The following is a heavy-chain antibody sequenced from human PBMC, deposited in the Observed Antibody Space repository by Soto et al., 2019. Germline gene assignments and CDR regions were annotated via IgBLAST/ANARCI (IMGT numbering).Heavy chain of an antibody. V-gene: IGHV4-34*01. Sequence: PSGTXSLTCAVYGVSFIGYYLIWIRQPPGKGLEWIGEINHSGRTNYNPSLKSRVTTSVDTSKNQFSLKMSSVTAADTAVYYCARGFGTGKKGNWFEPWGQGPLVTVSS. CDR1: GVSFIGYY. CDR3: ARGFGTGKKGNWFEP. CDR2: INHSGRT. D-gene: IGHD3-16*01. J-gene: IGHJ5*02.